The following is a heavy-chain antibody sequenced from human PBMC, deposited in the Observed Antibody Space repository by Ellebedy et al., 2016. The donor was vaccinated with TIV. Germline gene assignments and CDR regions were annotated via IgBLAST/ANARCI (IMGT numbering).Heavy chain of an antibody. D-gene: IGHD2-2*01. CDR1: GGSFSGYY. Sequence: SETLSLXXAVYGGSFSGYYWSWIRQPPGKGLEWIGEINHSGSTNYNPSLKSRVTISVDTSKNQFSLKLSSVTAADTAVYYCARVPADPPREYYYYMDVWGKGTTVTVSS. J-gene: IGHJ6*03. CDR3: ARVPADPPREYYYYMDV. V-gene: IGHV4-34*01. CDR2: INHSGST.